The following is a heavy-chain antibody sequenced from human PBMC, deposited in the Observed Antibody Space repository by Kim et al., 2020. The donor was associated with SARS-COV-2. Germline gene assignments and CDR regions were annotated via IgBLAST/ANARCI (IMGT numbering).Heavy chain of an antibody. D-gene: IGHD3-22*01. CDR3: AREGNYYDSSGYGLYYYYGMDV. V-gene: IGHV3-21*01. CDR2: ISSSSSYI. CDR1: GFTFSSYS. J-gene: IGHJ6*02. Sequence: GGSLRLSCAASGFTFSSYSMNWVRQAPGKGLEWVSSISSSSSYIYYADSVKGRFTISRDNAKNSLYLQMNSLRAEDTAVYYCAREGNYYDSSGYGLYYYYGMDVWGQGTTVTVSS.